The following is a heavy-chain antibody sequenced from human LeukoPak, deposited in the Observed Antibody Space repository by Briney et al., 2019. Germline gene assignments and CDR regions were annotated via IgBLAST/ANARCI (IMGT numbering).Heavy chain of an antibody. Sequence: PSETLSLTCTVSGGSISSGSYYWSWIRQPAGKGLEWIGRIYTSGSTNYNPSLKSRVTISVDTSKNQFSLKLTSVTAADTAVYYCARETVVPVGFAYWGQGTLVTVSS. D-gene: IGHD2-15*01. J-gene: IGHJ4*02. CDR3: ARETVVPVGFAY. CDR1: GGSISSGSYY. V-gene: IGHV4-61*02. CDR2: IYTSGST.